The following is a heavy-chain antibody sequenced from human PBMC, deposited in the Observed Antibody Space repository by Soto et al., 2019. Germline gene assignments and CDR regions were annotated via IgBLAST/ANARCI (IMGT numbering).Heavy chain of an antibody. Sequence: SETLSLTCTVSGGSISSYYWSWIRQPPGKGLEWIGYIYYSGSTNYNPSLESRVTISVDTSKNQFSLKLSSVTAADTAVYYCARSRLLWFGELNGSPNYYYGMDVWGQGTTVTVSS. J-gene: IGHJ6*02. CDR2: IYYSGST. D-gene: IGHD3-10*01. V-gene: IGHV4-59*01. CDR3: ARSRLLWFGELNGSPNYYYGMDV. CDR1: GGSISSYY.